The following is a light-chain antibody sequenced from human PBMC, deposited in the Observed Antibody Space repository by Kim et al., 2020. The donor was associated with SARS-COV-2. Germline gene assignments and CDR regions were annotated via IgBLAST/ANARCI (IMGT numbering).Light chain of an antibody. Sequence: DIQMTQSPSTLSASVGDRVTITCRASQSISSWLAWYQQKPGKAPKLLIYDASSLESGVPSRFSGSGSGIEFTLTISSLQPDDFETYYCQQYNSYWTFGQGTKVEIK. CDR3: QQYNSYWT. V-gene: IGKV1-5*01. CDR2: DAS. CDR1: QSISSW. J-gene: IGKJ1*01.